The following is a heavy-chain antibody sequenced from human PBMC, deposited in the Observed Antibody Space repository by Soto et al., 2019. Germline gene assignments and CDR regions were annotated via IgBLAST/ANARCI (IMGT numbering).Heavy chain of an antibody. J-gene: IGHJ4*02. V-gene: IGHV3-23*01. CDR3: AKDFLVVVAATLRADICFDY. Sequence: EVQLLESGGGLVQPGGSLRLSCAASGFTFSSYAMSWVRQAPGKGLEWVSAISGSGSSTYYADSVKGRFTISRDNSKNTLYLQMNSLRAEDTAVYYCAKDFLVVVAATLRADICFDYWGQGTLVTVSS. CDR2: ISGSGSST. CDR1: GFTFSSYA. D-gene: IGHD2-15*01.